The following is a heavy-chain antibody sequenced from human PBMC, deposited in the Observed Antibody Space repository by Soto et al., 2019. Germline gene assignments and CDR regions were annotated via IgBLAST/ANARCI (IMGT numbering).Heavy chain of an antibody. D-gene: IGHD5-12*01. CDR2: IYHSGST. Sequence: SETLPDTCDLYSCSIGRPYHRGWIVHRPGKGLEWIGSIYHSGSTYYNPSLKSRVTISVDTPQKLFSLKLSSVTAADTAVYYCARLPYSYSGYDETYFDYWGQGTLLTVS. CDR3: ARLPYSYSGYDETYFDY. J-gene: IGHJ4*02. CDR1: SCSIGRPYH. V-gene: IGHV4-38-2*01.